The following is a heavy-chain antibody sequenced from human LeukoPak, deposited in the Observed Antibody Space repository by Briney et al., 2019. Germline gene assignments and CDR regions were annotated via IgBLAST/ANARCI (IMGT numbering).Heavy chain of an antibody. D-gene: IGHD5-18*01. Sequence: SETLSLTCAVSGYSISSGYYWGWIRQPPGKGLEWIGSIYHSGSTYYNPSLKSRVTISVDTSKNQFPLKLSSVTAADTAVYYCARYPLNSYGPEVVYWGQGTLVTVSS. J-gene: IGHJ4*02. CDR2: IYHSGST. V-gene: IGHV4-38-2*01. CDR1: GYSISSGYY. CDR3: ARYPLNSYGPEVVY.